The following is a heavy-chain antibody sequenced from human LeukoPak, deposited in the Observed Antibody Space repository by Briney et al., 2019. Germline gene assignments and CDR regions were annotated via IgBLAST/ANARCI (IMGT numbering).Heavy chain of an antibody. J-gene: IGHJ4*02. CDR1: GYTFTSYG. V-gene: IGHV1-18*01. Sequence: GASVKVSCKASGYTFTSYGISWVRQAPGHGLEWMGWISAYNGNTNYAQKLQGRVTMTTDTSTSTAYMELRSLRSEDTAVYYCARGWLAETTVVTPYNYWGQGTVVTVSS. CDR3: ARGWLAETTVVTPYNY. D-gene: IGHD4-23*01. CDR2: ISAYNGNT.